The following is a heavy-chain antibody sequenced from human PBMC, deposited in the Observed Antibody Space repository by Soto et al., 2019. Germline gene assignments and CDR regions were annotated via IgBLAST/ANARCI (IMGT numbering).Heavy chain of an antibody. Sequence: PSETLSLTCAVSGGSISSSNWWSWVRQPPGKGLEWIGEIYHTGSTNYNPSLKSRVTISVDKSKNQFSLKPSSVTAADTTAVYYCARVLGNDGIDIRGQGTMVT. V-gene: IGHV4-4*02. CDR1: GGSISSSNW. J-gene: IGHJ3*02. CDR3: ARVLGNDGIDI. CDR2: IYHTGST. D-gene: IGHD3-3*02.